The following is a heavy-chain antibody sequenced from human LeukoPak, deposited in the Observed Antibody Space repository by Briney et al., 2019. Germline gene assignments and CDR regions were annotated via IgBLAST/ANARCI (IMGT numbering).Heavy chain of an antibody. CDR1: GGSILTTNW. CDR2: VHLSGAS. Sequence: PSETLSLTCAVSGGSILTTNWWSWVRQPPGKGLEWIGEVHLSGASNYNPSLKSRVNMSIDKSKNQLSLERTSVTAADTAIYYCTRESGAFSPFGFWGQGTLVTVSS. V-gene: IGHV4-4*02. D-gene: IGHD1-26*01. J-gene: IGHJ4*02. CDR3: TRESGAFSPFGF.